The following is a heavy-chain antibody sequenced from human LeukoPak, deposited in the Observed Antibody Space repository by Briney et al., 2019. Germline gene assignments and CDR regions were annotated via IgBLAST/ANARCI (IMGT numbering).Heavy chain of an antibody. J-gene: IGHJ6*02. V-gene: IGHV4-59*12. CDR2: IYYRGST. CDR3: ARDYGSGSGYFYYGMDV. D-gene: IGHD3-10*01. Sequence: PSETLSLTCTVSGGSISSYYWSWIRPPPGKGLEWVGYIYYRGSTNYNPSLKSRVTISVDMSKNQFSLKVRSVTAADTAVYYCARDYGSGSGYFYYGMDVWGQGTTVTVSS. CDR1: GGSISSYY.